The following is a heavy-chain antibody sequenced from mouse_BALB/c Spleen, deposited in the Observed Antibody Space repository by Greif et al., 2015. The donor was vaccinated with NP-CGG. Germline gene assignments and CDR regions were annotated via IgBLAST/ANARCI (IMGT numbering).Heavy chain of an antibody. CDR3: ARGIRQGAMDY. V-gene: IGHV1-80*01. CDR2: IYPGDGDT. Sequence: VQVVESGAELVRPGSSVKISCKASGYAFSSYWMNWVKQRPGQGLEWIGQIYPGDGDTNYNGKFKGKATLTADKSSSTAYMQLSSLTSEDSAVYFCARGIRQGAMDYWGQGTSVTVSS. J-gene: IGHJ4*01. D-gene: IGHD2-12*01. CDR1: GYAFSSYW.